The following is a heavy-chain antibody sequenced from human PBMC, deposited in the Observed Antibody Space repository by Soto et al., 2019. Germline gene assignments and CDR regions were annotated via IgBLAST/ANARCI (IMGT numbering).Heavy chain of an antibody. Sequence: QITLKESGPTLVKPTQTLTLTCTFSGFSLSTSGVGVGWIRQPPGKALEWLALIYWDDDKRYSPSLKSRLTITTDTSKNHVVLTMTNMDPVDTATYYCAHRVGIAALDYWGQGTLVTVSS. D-gene: IGHD6-13*01. CDR3: AHRVGIAALDY. CDR1: GFSLSTSGVG. V-gene: IGHV2-5*02. J-gene: IGHJ4*02. CDR2: IYWDDDK.